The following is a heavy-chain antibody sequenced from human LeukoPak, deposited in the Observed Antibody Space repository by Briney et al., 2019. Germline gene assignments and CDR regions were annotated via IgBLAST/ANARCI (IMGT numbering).Heavy chain of an antibody. CDR1: GYTFTSYD. CDR2: MNPNSGTT. V-gene: IGHV1-8*01. D-gene: IGHD3-22*01. CDR3: AREYYYDSSALPNDY. J-gene: IGHJ4*02. Sequence: ASVKVSCKASGYTFTSYDINWVRQATGQGLEWMGWMNPNSGTTGYAQKFQGRVTMTRNTSISTAYMELSRLRSEDTAVYYCAREYYYDSSALPNDYWGQGTLVTVSS.